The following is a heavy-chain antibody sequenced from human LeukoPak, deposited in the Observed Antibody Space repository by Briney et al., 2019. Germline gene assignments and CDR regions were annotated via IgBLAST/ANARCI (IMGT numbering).Heavy chain of an antibody. CDR3: ARVYSDSSGFGDFYY. CDR2: INPNSGGT. V-gene: IGHV1-2*02. D-gene: IGHD3-22*01. J-gene: IGHJ3*01. CDR1: EYTFSAYY. Sequence: ASVKVSDTPSEYTFSAYYMHGLRQAPGQGLEWMGWINPNSGGTNYAQKFQGRVTMTRDTSISTAYMELSRLRSDDTAVYYCARVYSDSSGFGDFYYWGQGTMVTVSS.